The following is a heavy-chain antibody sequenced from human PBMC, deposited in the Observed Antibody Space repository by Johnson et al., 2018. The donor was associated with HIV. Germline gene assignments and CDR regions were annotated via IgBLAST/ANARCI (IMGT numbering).Heavy chain of an antibody. J-gene: IGHJ3*02. CDR3: ARDDLDNSGHLMAFDM. D-gene: IGHD1-26*01. CDR2: ISWNSGSI. Sequence: QLVESGGGLVQPGRSLRLSCAASGFTFDDYAMHWVRQAPGKGLEWVSGISWNSGSIGYADSVKGRFTISRDKAKNTVHLQMKRLRVEDTAVYYFARDDLDNSGHLMAFDMWGQGTMVTVSS. CDR1: GFTFDDYA. V-gene: IGHV3-9*01.